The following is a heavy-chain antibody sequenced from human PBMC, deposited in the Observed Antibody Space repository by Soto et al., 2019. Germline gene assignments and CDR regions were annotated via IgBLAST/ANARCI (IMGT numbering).Heavy chain of an antibody. CDR3: AKDREGSYSDFPFWYSYMDV. V-gene: IGHV3-23*01. CDR1: GFTFRNYA. D-gene: IGHD3-3*01. J-gene: IGHJ6*03. Sequence: PGGSLRLSCAASGFTFRNYAMSWVRQAPGKGLEWVSGTTGSGDHTYYADSVKGRFTISKDNSKNTLYLQMNSLRAEDTPVYYCAKDREGSYSDFPFWYSYMDVWGKGTTVTVSS. CDR2: TTGSGDHT.